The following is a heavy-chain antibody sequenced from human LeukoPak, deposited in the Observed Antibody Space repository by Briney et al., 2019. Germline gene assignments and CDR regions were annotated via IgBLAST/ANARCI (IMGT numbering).Heavy chain of an antibody. J-gene: IGHJ4*02. V-gene: IGHV4-39*07. CDR3: ARDPYSSGWYKDPPFDY. CDR1: GGSISSSSYY. Sequence: PSETLSLTCTVSGGSISSSSYYWGWIRQPPGKGLEWIGSIYYSGSTYYNPSLKSRVTISVDTSKNQFSLKLSSVTAADTAVYYCARDPYSSGWYKDPPFDYWGQGTLVTVSS. CDR2: IYYSGST. D-gene: IGHD6-19*01.